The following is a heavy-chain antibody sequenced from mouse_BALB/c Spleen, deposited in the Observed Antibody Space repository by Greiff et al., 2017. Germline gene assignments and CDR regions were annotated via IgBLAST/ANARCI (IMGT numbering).Heavy chain of an antibody. Sequence: LVKTGASVKISCKASGYSFTGYYMHWVKQSHGKSLEWIGYISCYNGATSYNQKFKGKATFTVDTSSSTAYMQFNSLTSEDSAVYYCARGYYGSRTYYAMDYWGQGTSVTVSS. CDR2: ISCYNGAT. J-gene: IGHJ4*01. CDR1: GYSFTGYY. V-gene: IGHV1S34*01. D-gene: IGHD1-1*01. CDR3: ARGYYGSRTYYAMDY.